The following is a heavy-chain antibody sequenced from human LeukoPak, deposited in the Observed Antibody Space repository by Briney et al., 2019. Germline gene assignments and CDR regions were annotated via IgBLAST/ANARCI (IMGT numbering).Heavy chain of an antibody. J-gene: IGHJ4*02. V-gene: IGHV3-30*18. CDR2: VSHDGSAK. CDR3: TKDSSVPFGITD. D-gene: IGHD5/OR15-5a*01. Sequence: PGRSLILSCAASGFSLRNHGMNWVRQAPGKGLEWVAVVSHDGSAKFYADSVKGRFTISRDNPNNILYLQMNSLRAEDTAVYYCTKDSSVPFGITDWGQGTLVTVSS. CDR1: GFSLRNHG.